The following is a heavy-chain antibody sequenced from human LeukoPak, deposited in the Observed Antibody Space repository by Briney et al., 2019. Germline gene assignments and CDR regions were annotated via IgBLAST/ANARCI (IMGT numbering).Heavy chain of an antibody. J-gene: IGHJ4*02. V-gene: IGHV4-34*01. CDR3: ARVRRNVRDGYNLVFDY. D-gene: IGHD5-24*01. CDR1: GGSFSGYY. CDR2: INHSGST. Sequence: SETLSLTCAVYGGSFSGYYWSWIRQPPGKGLEWIWEINHSGSTNYNPSLKSRVTISVDTSKNQFSLKLSSVTAADTAVYYCARVRRNVRDGYNLVFDYWGQGTLVTVSS.